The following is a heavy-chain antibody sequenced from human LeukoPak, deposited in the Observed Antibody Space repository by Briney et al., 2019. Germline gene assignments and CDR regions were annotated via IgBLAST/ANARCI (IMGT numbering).Heavy chain of an antibody. Sequence: GGSLRLSCAASGFTVRSNYMSWVRQAPGKGLEWVSVIYSGGSTYYADSVKGRFTISRDNSKNTLYLQMNSLRAEDTAVYYCARERVVDFWSGYYLDGMDVWGQGTTVTVSS. J-gene: IGHJ6*02. CDR2: IYSGGST. CDR1: GFTVRSNY. CDR3: ARERVVDFWSGYYLDGMDV. D-gene: IGHD3-3*01. V-gene: IGHV3-53*01.